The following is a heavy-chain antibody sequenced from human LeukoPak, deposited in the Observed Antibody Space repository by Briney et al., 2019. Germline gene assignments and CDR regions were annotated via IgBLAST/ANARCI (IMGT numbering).Heavy chain of an antibody. Sequence: PGGSLRLSCAASGFTFSGSAIHWVRQASGKGLEWVGRIRSNANPYATTYAASVKGMFTISRDDSKNTAYLQMNSLKTEYTAVYYCTSDRYNGNLAHAFDIWGQGTMVTVSS. CDR1: GFTFSGSA. D-gene: IGHD1-7*01. V-gene: IGHV3-73*01. CDR3: TSDRYNGNLAHAFDI. CDR2: IRSNANPYAT. J-gene: IGHJ3*02.